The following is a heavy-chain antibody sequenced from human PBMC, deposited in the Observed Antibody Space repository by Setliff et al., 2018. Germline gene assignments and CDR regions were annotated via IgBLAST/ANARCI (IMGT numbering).Heavy chain of an antibody. Sequence: ASVKVSCKASGYTFTSYGLTWVRQAPGQGLEWMGWISGHNGHTKYAQNVQGRVTVTTETSTSTAFMELTSLTSDDTAVYYCARADYSSALHYFDYWGLGTLVTVSS. D-gene: IGHD2-2*01. CDR2: ISGHNGHT. CDR3: ARADYSSALHYFDY. CDR1: GYTFTSYG. J-gene: IGHJ4*02. V-gene: IGHV1-18*01.